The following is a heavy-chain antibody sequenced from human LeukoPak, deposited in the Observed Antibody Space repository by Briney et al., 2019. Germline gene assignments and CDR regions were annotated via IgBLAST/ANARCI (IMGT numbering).Heavy chain of an antibody. CDR3: ASNGIAAANDAFDI. V-gene: IGHV3-53*01. Sequence: GALRLPCAASGFNLNSYSMDWVRQASGEGLEWGSVIYSGGSTYYADSVKGRFTISRDNSKNTLCLQMNSLRAEDTAVYYCASNGIAAANDAFDIWGQGTMVTVSS. D-gene: IGHD6-13*01. J-gene: IGHJ3*02. CDR2: IYSGGST. CDR1: GFNLNSYS.